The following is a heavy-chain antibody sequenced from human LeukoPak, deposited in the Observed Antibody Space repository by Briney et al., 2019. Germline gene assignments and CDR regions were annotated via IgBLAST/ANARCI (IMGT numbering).Heavy chain of an antibody. D-gene: IGHD1-26*01. CDR1: GGTFSSYA. J-gene: IGHJ1*01. Sequence: ASVKVSCKASGGTFSSYAIIWVRQAPGQGLEWMGGIIPIFGTANYAQKFQGRVTITADESTSTAYMELSSLRSEDTAVYYCARTDSGSYLYFQHWGQGTLVTVSS. CDR3: ARTDSGSYLYFQH. CDR2: IIPIFGTA. V-gene: IGHV1-69*13.